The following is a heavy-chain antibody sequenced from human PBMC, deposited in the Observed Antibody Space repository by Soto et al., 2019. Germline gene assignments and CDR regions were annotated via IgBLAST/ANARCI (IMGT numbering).Heavy chain of an antibody. CDR3: AREVVEATDY. D-gene: IGHD1-26*01. CDR1: GFTFSSYW. CDR2: IKQDGSEK. J-gene: IGHJ4*02. V-gene: IGHV3-7*03. Sequence: GGSLRLSCVASGFTFSSYWMSWVRQAPGKGLEWVANIKQDGSEKYYVDSVKGRFTISRDNAKNSLYLQMNSLRAEDTAVYYCAREVVEATDYWGQGTLVTVSS.